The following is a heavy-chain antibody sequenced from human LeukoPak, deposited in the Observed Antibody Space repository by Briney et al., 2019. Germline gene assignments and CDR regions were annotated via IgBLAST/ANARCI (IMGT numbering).Heavy chain of an antibody. Sequence: GRSLRLSCAASGFTFSSYAMHWVRQAPGKGLEWVAVISYDGSNKYYADSVKGRFTISRDNSKNTLYLQMNSLRAEDTAVYYCAKAELFFDGGGSYAGRNWGQGTLVTVSS. CDR3: AKAELFFDGGGSYAGRN. J-gene: IGHJ4*02. D-gene: IGHD1-26*01. V-gene: IGHV3-30*04. CDR2: ISYDGSNK. CDR1: GFTFSSYA.